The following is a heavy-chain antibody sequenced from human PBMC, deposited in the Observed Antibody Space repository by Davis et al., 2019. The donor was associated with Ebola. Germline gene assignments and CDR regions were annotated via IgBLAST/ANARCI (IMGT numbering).Heavy chain of an antibody. D-gene: IGHD6-19*01. V-gene: IGHV3-48*01. CDR3: AKDLFPVAVSGTFDY. CDR1: GFTFSSYS. J-gene: IGHJ4*02. Sequence: GESLKISCAASGFTFSSYSINWVRQAPGKGLEWVSYISSSSSTIYYADSVKGRFTISRDNSKNTLYLQMNSLGAEDTAVYYCAKDLFPVAVSGTFDYWGQGTLVTVSS. CDR2: ISSSSSTI.